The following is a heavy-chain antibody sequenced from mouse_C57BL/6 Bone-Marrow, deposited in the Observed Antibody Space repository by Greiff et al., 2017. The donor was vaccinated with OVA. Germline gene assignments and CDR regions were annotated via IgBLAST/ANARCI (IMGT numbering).Heavy chain of an antibody. J-gene: IGHJ2*01. CDR3: ARSWANWDYFDY. V-gene: IGHV1-64*01. CDR2: IHPNSGST. CDR1: GYTFTSYW. D-gene: IGHD4-1*01. Sequence: VKLQQPGAELVKPGASVKLSCKASGYTFTSYWMHWVKQRPGQGLEWIGMIHPNSGSTNYNEKFKSKATLTVDKSSSTAYMQLSSLTSEDSAVYYGARSWANWDYFDYWGQGTTLTVSS.